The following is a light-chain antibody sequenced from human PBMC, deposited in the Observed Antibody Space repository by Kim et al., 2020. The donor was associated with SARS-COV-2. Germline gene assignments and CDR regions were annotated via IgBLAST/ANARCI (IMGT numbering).Light chain of an antibody. Sequence: GQSITISCTGTSSEVGSYNHVSWYQQHPGKAPKLMIYEVSKRPSGVSNRFSGSKSGNTASLTISGLQAEDEADYYCLSYTTRITFVFGTGTKVTVL. V-gene: IGLV2-23*02. CDR2: EVS. CDR1: SSEVGSYNH. J-gene: IGLJ1*01. CDR3: LSYTTRITFV.